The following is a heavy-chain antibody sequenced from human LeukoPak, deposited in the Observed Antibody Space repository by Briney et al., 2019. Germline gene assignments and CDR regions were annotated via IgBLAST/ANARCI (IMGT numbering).Heavy chain of an antibody. D-gene: IGHD2-15*01. V-gene: IGHV4-39*01. J-gene: IGHJ4*02. Sequence: SETLSLTCTVSGGSISSSSYFWGWILQPPGKGLEWFGSIYYSGNTYYNPSLGRRVTISVARSKNQCSRKLTSPTAPDTTMFYCARKQVAAHQPFDYWGQGTLVTVSS. CDR1: GGSISSSSYF. CDR3: ARKQVAAHQPFDY. CDR2: IYYSGNT.